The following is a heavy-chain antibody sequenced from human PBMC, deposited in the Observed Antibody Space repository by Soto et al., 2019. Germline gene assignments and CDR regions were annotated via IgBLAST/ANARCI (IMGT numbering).Heavy chain of an antibody. CDR2: INHSGST. CDR3: ARRMSVYGSGSYVGRNWFDP. CDR1: GGSFSGYY. V-gene: IGHV4-34*01. D-gene: IGHD3-10*01. Sequence: ASETLSLTCAVYGGSFSGYYWSWIRQPPGKGLEWIGEINHSGSTNYNPSLKSRVTISVDTSKNQFSLKLSSVTAADTAVYYCARRMSVYGSGSYVGRNWFDPWGQRTLVTVSS. J-gene: IGHJ5*02.